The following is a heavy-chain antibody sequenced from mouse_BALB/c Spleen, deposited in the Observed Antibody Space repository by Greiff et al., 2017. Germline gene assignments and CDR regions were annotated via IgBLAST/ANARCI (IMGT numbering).Heavy chain of an antibody. CDR3: AREYYGSSSDY. J-gene: IGHJ2*01. V-gene: IGHV1S56*01. D-gene: IGHD1-1*01. CDR1: GYTFTSYY. Sequence: QVQLQQSGPELVKPGASVRISCKASGYTFTSYYIHWVKQRPGQGLEWIGWIYPGNVNTKYNEKFKGKATLTADKSSSTAYMQLSSLTSEDSAVYFCAREYYGSSSDYWGQGTTLTVSS. CDR2: IYPGNVNT.